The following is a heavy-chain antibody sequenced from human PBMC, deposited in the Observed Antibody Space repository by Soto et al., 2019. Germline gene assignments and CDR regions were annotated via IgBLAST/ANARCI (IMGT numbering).Heavy chain of an antibody. V-gene: IGHV3-23*01. CDR3: ARQGWWGPHYYYGMDV. CDR2: ISGSGGST. J-gene: IGHJ6*02. D-gene: IGHD2-15*01. Sequence: PGGSLRLSCAASGFTFSSYAMSWVRQAPGKGLEWVSAISGSGGSTYYADSVKGRFTISRDNSKNTLYLQMNSLRAEDTAVYYCARQGWWGPHYYYGMDVWGQGTTVTVSS. CDR1: GFTFSSYA.